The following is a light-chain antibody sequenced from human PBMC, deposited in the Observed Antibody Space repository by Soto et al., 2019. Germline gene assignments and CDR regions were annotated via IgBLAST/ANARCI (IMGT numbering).Light chain of an antibody. CDR1: QTISSW. Sequence: DLQMTQSPSTLSGSVGDRVTITCRASQTISSWLAWYQQKPGKAPKLLIYKASTLKSGVPSRFSGSGSGTEFTLTISSLQPDDFATYYCQHYNSFWTFGQGTKVDIK. J-gene: IGKJ1*01. CDR3: QHYNSFWT. V-gene: IGKV1-5*03. CDR2: KAS.